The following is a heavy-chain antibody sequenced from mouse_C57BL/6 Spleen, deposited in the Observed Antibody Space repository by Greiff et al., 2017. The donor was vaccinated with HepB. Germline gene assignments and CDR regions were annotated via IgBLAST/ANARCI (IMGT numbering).Heavy chain of an antibody. J-gene: IGHJ2*01. CDR3: ARSPSYDYFDD. CDR1: GYAFTNYL. CDR2: INPGSGGT. D-gene: IGHD2-3*01. Sequence: VQLQQSGAELVRPGTSVKVSCKASGYAFTNYLIEWVKQRPGQGLEWIGVINPGSGGTNYNEKFKGKATLTADKSSSTAYMQLSSLTSEDSAVYFCARSPSYDYFDDWGQGTTLTVSS. V-gene: IGHV1-54*01.